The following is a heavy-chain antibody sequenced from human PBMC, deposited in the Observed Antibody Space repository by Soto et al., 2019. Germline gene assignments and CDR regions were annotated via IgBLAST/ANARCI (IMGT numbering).Heavy chain of an antibody. Sequence: PSQTLSLTCAISGDSVSSNSAAWNWIRQSPSRGLEWLGRTYYRSKWYNDYAVSVKSRITINPDTSKNQFSLQLNSVTPEDTAVYYCARDWYSYGLRSRAFDIWGQGTMVTGSS. CDR3: ARDWYSYGLRSRAFDI. CDR1: GDSVSSNSAA. V-gene: IGHV6-1*01. J-gene: IGHJ3*02. D-gene: IGHD5-18*01. CDR2: TYYRSKWYN.